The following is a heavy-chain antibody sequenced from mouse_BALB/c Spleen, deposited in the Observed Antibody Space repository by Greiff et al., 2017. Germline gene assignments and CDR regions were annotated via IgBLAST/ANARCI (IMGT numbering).Heavy chain of an antibody. V-gene: IGHV5-12-2*01. D-gene: IGHD2-2*01. CDR1: GFTFSSYT. J-gene: IGHJ1*01. CDR2: ISNGGGST. Sequence: EVNVVESGGGLVQPGGSLKLSCAASGFTFSSYTMSWVRQTPEKRLEWVAYISNGGGSTYYPDTVKGRFTISRDNAKNTLYLQMSSLKSEDTAMYYCARHGYDWYFDVWGAGTTVTVSS. CDR3: ARHGYDWYFDV.